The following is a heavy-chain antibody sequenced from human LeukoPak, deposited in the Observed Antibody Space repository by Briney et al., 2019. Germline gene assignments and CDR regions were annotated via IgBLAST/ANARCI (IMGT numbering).Heavy chain of an antibody. Sequence: SETLSLTCTVSGGSNSTYSWNWIRQPPGKGLEWIGRIYTSGTTNYNPSLGSRVTISVDTSINQLSLKLSSVTAADTAVYYCARRLQEARSIGSANWLDPWGQGILVTVSS. D-gene: IGHD3-10*01. V-gene: IGHV4-4*08. J-gene: IGHJ5*02. CDR2: IYTSGTT. CDR1: GGSNSTYS. CDR3: ARRLQEARSIGSANWLDP.